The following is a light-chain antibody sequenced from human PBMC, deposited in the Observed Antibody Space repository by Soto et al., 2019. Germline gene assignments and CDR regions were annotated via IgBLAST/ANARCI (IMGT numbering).Light chain of an antibody. J-gene: IGKJ1*01. Sequence: IVLTQSPGTLSSSTGESATLSCRASESVSSNYLARYQQRPGQAPRHLIYAASNRARGIPDRFGGSGSGTDFTVTVSRLEPEDVSGYYCQEYGSAPWTFGQGTKV. CDR3: QEYGSAPWT. V-gene: IGKV3-20*01. CDR2: AAS. CDR1: ESVSSNY.